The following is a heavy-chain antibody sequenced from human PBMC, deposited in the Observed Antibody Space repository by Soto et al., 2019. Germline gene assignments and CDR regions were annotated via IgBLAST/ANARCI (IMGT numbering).Heavy chain of an antibody. J-gene: IGHJ5*02. V-gene: IGHV4-39*01. D-gene: IGHD3-22*01. Sequence: SETLSLTCSVSGGSISSSNYYWGWIRQPPGKGLEWIGSIFYSGSTYYNPSLKGRVTISVDTSKNQFSLKLSSVTAADTAVYYCARVGQDYYDSSDGFGWFDPWGQGTLVTVSS. CDR3: ARVGQDYYDSSDGFGWFDP. CDR2: IFYSGST. CDR1: GGSISSSNYY.